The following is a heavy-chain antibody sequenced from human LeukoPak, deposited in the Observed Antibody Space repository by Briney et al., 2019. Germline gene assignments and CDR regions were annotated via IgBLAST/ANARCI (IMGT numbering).Heavy chain of an antibody. CDR2: VSPNGFST. D-gene: IGHD2-21*01. CDR1: GFTFSQYA. J-gene: IGHJ5*02. Sequence: PGGSLRLSCAASGFTFSQYAMSWVRQAPGKGLEWVSSVSPNGFSTYHADSVQGRFSISRDNSNNMLYLQMHSLIAEDTALYYCAKDQKLVNVHESWGQGTLGSVSS. CDR3: AKDQKLVNVHES. V-gene: IGHV3-23*01.